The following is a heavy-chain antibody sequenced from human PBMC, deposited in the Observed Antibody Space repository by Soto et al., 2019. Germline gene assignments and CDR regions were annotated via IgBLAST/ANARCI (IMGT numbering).Heavy chain of an antibody. CDR1: GFIFSNNG. D-gene: IGHD7-27*01. CDR2: VSHDGRKT. V-gene: IGHV3-30*03. J-gene: IGHJ6*02. CDR3: ARDLRQGASGATVYGMDV. Sequence: ESGGGEVQPGTSLRLSCIASGFIFSNNGMHWVRQAPGKGLEWVALVSHDGRKTFYADSVKGRLTIYRDNSKNTVYLHMKNLRPEDTAVYRCARDLRQGASGATVYGMDVWGQGTTVTVSS.